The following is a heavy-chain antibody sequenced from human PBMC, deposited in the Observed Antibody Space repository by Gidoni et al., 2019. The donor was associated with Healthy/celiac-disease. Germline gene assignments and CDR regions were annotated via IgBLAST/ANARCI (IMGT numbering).Heavy chain of an antibody. Sequence: QVQLQQWGAGLLKPSETLSLTCAVYGGSFSGYYWSWIRKPPGQGMEWIGEINHSGSTNYNPSLKSRVTISVDTSKNQFSLKLSSVTAADTAVYYCARVLPYCSSTSCYRFWFDPWGQGTLVTVSS. J-gene: IGHJ5*02. CDR3: ARVLPYCSSTSCYRFWFDP. D-gene: IGHD2-2*01. V-gene: IGHV4-34*01. CDR2: INHSGST. CDR1: GGSFSGYY.